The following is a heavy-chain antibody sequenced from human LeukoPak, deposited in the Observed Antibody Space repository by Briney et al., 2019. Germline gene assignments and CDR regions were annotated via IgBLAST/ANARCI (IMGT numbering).Heavy chain of an antibody. CDR3: AKEGYCSSTSCYAGGYYYYGMDV. J-gene: IGHJ6*02. V-gene: IGHV3-30*18. CDR2: ISYDGSNK. CDR1: GFTFSNYA. Sequence: GGSLRLSCAASGFTFSNYAMHWVRQAPGKGLEWVAVISYDGSNKYYADSVKGRFAISRDNSKNTLYLQMNSLRAEDTAVYYCAKEGYCSSTSCYAGGYYYYGMDVWGQGTTVTVSS. D-gene: IGHD2-2*01.